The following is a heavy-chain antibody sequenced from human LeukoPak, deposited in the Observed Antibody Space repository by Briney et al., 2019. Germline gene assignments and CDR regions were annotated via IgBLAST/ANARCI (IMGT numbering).Heavy chain of an antibody. D-gene: IGHD3-9*01. CDR1: GESFSGYY. CDR3: ARRSDYDILTGYSNSRFDP. V-gene: IGHV4-34*01. Sequence: SETLSLTCAVYGESFSGYYWSWIRQPPGKGLEWIGEINHSGSTNNNPTLKSRVTISVDTSKNQFSLKLSSVTAADTAVYYCARRSDYDILTGYSNSRFDPWGQGTLVTVSS. J-gene: IGHJ5*02. CDR2: INHSGST.